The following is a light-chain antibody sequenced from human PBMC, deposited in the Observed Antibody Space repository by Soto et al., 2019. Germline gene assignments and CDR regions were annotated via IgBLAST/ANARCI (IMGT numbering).Light chain of an antibody. CDR1: QSVSSSY. J-gene: IGKJ1*01. Sequence: NVLTQSPGTLSLSPGERATLSCRASQSVSSSYLAWYQQKPGQAPRLLIYDASSRATGIPDRFSGSGSGTDFTLTVSRLEPEDFAVYFCQQYGSSPRTFGQGTKVDIK. CDR2: DAS. V-gene: IGKV3-20*01. CDR3: QQYGSSPRT.